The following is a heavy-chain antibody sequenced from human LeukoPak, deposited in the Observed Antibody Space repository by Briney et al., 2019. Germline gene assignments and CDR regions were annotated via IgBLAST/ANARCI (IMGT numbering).Heavy chain of an antibody. CDR3: ARHTGGIGLDY. J-gene: IGHJ4*02. Sequence: SETPSLTCTVSGGSINTYYWSWIRQPPGKGLEWIGNIYYSGSTKYNPSLRSRVTISLDTPTNQFSLKLSSVTGADTAVYYCARHTGGIGLDYWGQGTLVTVSS. CDR1: GGSINTYY. CDR2: IYYSGST. D-gene: IGHD1-26*01. V-gene: IGHV4-59*08.